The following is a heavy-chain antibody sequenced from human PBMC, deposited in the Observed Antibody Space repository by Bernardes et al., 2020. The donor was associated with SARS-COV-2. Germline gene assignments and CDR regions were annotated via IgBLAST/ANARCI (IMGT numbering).Heavy chain of an antibody. CDR2: IKQDGSEK. D-gene: IGHD6-19*01. CDR3: ARDLGVAGDYYYYGMDV. J-gene: IGHJ6*02. V-gene: IGHV3-7*03. Sequence: GGSLRLSCAASGFTFSSYWMSWVRQAPGKGLEWVANIKQDGSEKYYVDSVKGRFTISRDNAKNSLYLQMNSLRAEDTAVYYCARDLGVAGDYYYYGMDVWGQGTTVTVSS. CDR1: GFTFSSYW.